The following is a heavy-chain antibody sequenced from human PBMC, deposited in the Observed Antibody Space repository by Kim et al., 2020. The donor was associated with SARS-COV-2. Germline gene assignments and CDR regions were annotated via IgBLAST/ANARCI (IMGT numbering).Heavy chain of an antibody. CDR1: GFTFSSYS. V-gene: IGHV3-21*01. CDR3: ARDMGGLLWFGDARWFDP. D-gene: IGHD3-10*01. CDR2: ISSSSSYI. J-gene: IGHJ5*02. Sequence: GGSLRHSCAASGFTFSSYSMNWVRQAPGKGLEWVSSISSSSSYIYYADSVKGRFTISRDNAKNSLYLQMNSLRAEDTAVYYCARDMGGLLWFGDARWFDPRGQGTLVTVSS.